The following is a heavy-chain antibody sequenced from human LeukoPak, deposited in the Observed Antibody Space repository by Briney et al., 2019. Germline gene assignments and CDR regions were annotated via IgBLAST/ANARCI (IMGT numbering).Heavy chain of an antibody. Sequence: PGGSLTLFCAVSGLTLSRYRMICLRQSTGKALEWLTSISSSSSSYIYYADSVKGRFTISRDNAKNSLYLQMNSLRAEDTAVYYCARDPDPVATHAFDIWGQGTMVTVSS. J-gene: IGHJ3*02. CDR3: ARDPDPVATHAFDI. CDR1: GLTLSRYR. CDR2: ISSSSSSYI. V-gene: IGHV3-21*01. D-gene: IGHD5-12*01.